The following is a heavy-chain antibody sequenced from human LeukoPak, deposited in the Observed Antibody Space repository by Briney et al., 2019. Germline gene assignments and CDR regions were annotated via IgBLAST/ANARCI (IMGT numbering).Heavy chain of an antibody. D-gene: IGHD6-13*01. J-gene: IGHJ4*02. CDR1: GGSISSYY. CDR2: IHYSGST. CDR3: ARKGVAAGLDY. Sequence: PSETLSLTCTVSGGSISSYYWSWIRQPPGKGLEWIGYIHYSGSTNYNPSLKSRVTMSVDTSKNQFSLRLSSVTAADTAVYYCARKGVAAGLDYWGQGTLVTVSS. V-gene: IGHV4-59*01.